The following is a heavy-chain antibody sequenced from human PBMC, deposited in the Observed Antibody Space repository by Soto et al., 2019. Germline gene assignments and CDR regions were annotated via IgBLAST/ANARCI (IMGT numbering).Heavy chain of an antibody. J-gene: IGHJ4*02. Sequence: GASVKVSCKASGYTFTGYYMHWVRQAPGQGLEWMGWINPNSGGTNYAQKFQGWVTMTRDTSISTAYMELSRLRSDDTAVYYCATSRSAVAGTIDYWGQGTLVTVSS. D-gene: IGHD6-19*01. CDR1: GYTFTGYY. CDR2: INPNSGGT. V-gene: IGHV1-2*04. CDR3: ATSRSAVAGTIDY.